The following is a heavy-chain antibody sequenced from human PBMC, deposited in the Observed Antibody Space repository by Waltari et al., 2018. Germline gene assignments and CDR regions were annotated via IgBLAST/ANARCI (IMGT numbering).Heavy chain of an antibody. J-gene: IGHJ4*02. CDR2: IYHSGST. D-gene: IGHD3-10*01. V-gene: IGHV4-38-2*01. Sequence: QVQLQGSGPGLVKPSETLSLTCAVSGYSISSGYYWGWIRQPPGKGLEWIGSIYHSGSTYYNPSLKSRVTISVDTSKNQFSLKLSSVTAADTAVYYCASKIQDYYGSGSYAYYFDYWGQGTLVTVSS. CDR3: ASKIQDYYGSGSYAYYFDY. CDR1: GYSISSGYY.